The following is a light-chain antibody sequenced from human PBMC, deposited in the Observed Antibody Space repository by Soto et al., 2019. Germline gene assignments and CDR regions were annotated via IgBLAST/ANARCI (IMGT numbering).Light chain of an antibody. CDR2: DVS. CDR1: SSDVGGYNY. Sequence: ALTQPASVSGSPGQSITISCTGTSSDVGGYNYVSWYQQHPGKAPKLMIYDVSNRPSGVSNRFSGSKSGNTASLTISGLQAEDEADYYCSSYTSSSTLAVFGGGTKVTVL. CDR3: SSYTSSSTLAV. J-gene: IGLJ2*01. V-gene: IGLV2-14*03.